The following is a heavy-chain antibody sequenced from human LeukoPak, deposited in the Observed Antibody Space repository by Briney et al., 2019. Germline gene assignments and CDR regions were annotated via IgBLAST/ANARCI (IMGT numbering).Heavy chain of an antibody. J-gene: IGHJ5*02. V-gene: IGHV5-51*01. CDR1: GYSFTSYW. Sequence: GESLKISCKGSGYSFTSYWIGWVRQMPGKGLEWMGIIYPGDSDTRYSPSFQGQVAISADKSISTAYLQWSSLKASDTAIYYCARPLGYSTSWYNHWGQGTLVIVSS. CDR3: ARPLGYSTSWYNH. D-gene: IGHD5-12*01. CDR2: IYPGDSDT.